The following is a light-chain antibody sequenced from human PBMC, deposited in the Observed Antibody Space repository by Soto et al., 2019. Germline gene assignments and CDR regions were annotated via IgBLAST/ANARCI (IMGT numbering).Light chain of an antibody. Sequence: EIVMTQSPATLSVSPGERATLSCRASQSVSSNLAWYQQKPGQAPRLLIYDASTRATGIPARFSGSGSGTEFTLTISSLQSEDFAVYYCQQYNNGLTFGGGTKVEIK. CDR1: QSVSSN. CDR2: DAS. J-gene: IGKJ4*01. V-gene: IGKV3-15*01. CDR3: QQYNNGLT.